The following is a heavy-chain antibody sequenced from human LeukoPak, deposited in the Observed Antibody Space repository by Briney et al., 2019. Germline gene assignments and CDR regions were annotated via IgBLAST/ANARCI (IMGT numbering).Heavy chain of an antibody. Sequence: SVKVSCKASGGTFSSYAISWVRQAPGQGLEWMGGIIPIFGTANYAQKFQRRVTITADKSTSTAYMELSSLRSEDTAVYYCARAGDRPDIVATTGGLPVWGQGTLVTVSS. J-gene: IGHJ4*02. CDR3: ARAGDRPDIVATTGGLPV. V-gene: IGHV1-69*06. D-gene: IGHD5-12*01. CDR1: GGTFSSYA. CDR2: IIPIFGTA.